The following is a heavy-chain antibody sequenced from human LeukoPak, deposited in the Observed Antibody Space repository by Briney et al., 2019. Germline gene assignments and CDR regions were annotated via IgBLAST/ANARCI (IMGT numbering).Heavy chain of an antibody. D-gene: IGHD3-22*01. CDR3: AREDSSGYYYEV. CDR2: INPNSGGT. J-gene: IGHJ4*02. V-gene: IGHV1-2*02. Sequence: GASVKVSCKASGGTFSSYAISWVRQAPGQGLEWMGWINPNSGGTNYAQKFQGRVTMTRDTSISTAYMELSRLRSDDTAVYYCAREDSSGYYYEVWGQGTLVTVSS. CDR1: GGTFSSYA.